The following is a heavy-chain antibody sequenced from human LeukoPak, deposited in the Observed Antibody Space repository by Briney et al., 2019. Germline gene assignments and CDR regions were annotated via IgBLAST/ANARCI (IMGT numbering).Heavy chain of an antibody. V-gene: IGHV3-30*18. J-gene: IGHJ6*02. CDR3: AKDHEYSSSWYGGYYYYGMDV. Sequence: GRSLRLSCAASGFTFSSYGMHWVRQAPGKGLEWVAVISYDGSNKYYADSVKGRFTISRGNSKNTLYLQMNSLRAEDTAVYYCAKDHEYSSSWYGGYYYYGMDVWGQGTTVTVSS. D-gene: IGHD6-13*01. CDR1: GFTFSSYG. CDR2: ISYDGSNK.